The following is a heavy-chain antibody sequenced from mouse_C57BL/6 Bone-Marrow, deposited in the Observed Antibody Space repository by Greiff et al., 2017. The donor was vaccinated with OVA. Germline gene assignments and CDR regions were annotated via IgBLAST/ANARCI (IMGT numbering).Heavy chain of an antibody. CDR1: GFTFSDYG. V-gene: IGHV5-17*01. CDR2: ISSGSSTI. CDR3: ARSDYDYFDY. D-gene: IGHD2-4*01. Sequence: VQLKESGGGLVKPGGSLKLSCAASGFTFSDYGMHWVRQAPEKGLEWVAYISSGSSTIYYADKVKGRFTISRDNAKNTLFLQMTSLRSEDTAMYYCARSDYDYFDYWGQGTTLTVSS. J-gene: IGHJ2*01.